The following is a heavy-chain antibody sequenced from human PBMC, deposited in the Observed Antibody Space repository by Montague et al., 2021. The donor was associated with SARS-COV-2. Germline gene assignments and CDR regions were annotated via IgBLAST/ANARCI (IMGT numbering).Heavy chain of an antibody. CDR2: ISYDGSNK. CDR1: GFTFSSYA. V-gene: IGHV3-30*04. CDR3: ARDGGDWFDP. Sequence: SLRLSCVAYGFTFSSYAMHWVRQAPGKGLEWVAVISYDGSNKYYSDSVKGRFTISRDNSKNTLYLQMNSLRAEDTAVYYCARDGGDWFDPWGQGTLVTVSS. J-gene: IGHJ5*02. D-gene: IGHD2-15*01.